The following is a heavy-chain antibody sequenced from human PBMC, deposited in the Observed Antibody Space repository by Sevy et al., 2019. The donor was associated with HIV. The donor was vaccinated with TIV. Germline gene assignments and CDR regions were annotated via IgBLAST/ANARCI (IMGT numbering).Heavy chain of an antibody. Sequence: SETLSLTCTVSGGSISSSSYYWGWIRQPPGKGLEWIGSVYYSGNTYYNPSLKSRVTISLDTSNNQFSLKLNSVTAADTAVYYCAINPPSEWLNSFEVWGQGTLVTVSS. J-gene: IGHJ4*02. CDR2: VYYSGNT. V-gene: IGHV4-39*01. CDR1: GGSISSSSYY. CDR3: AINPPSEWLNSFEV. D-gene: IGHD6-19*01.